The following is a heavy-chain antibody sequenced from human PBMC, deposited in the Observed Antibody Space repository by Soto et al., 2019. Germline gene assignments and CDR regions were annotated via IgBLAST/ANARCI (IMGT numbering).Heavy chain of an antibody. CDR3: ARDKWEPQYYFDY. D-gene: IGHD1-26*01. CDR2: ISSSSSYI. J-gene: IGHJ4*02. CDR1: GFTFSSYS. V-gene: IGHV3-21*01. Sequence: GGSLRLSCAASGFTFSSYSMNWVRQAPGKGLEWVSSISSSSSYIYYADSVKGRFTISRDNAKNSLYLQMNSLRAEDTAVYYCARDKWEPQYYFDYWGQGTLVTVYS.